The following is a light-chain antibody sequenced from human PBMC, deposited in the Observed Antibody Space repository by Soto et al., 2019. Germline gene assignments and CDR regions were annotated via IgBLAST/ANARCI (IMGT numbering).Light chain of an antibody. CDR3: QHYNSYSDA. Sequence: DIQMTQSPSTLSGSVGDRVTITCRASQTISSWLAWYQQKPGKAPKLLIYKASTVKSGVPSRFSGSGSGTEVTLTISSLQPDDFATYYCQHYNSYSDAFGQGTKVERK. CDR2: KAS. J-gene: IGKJ1*01. CDR1: QTISSW. V-gene: IGKV1-5*03.